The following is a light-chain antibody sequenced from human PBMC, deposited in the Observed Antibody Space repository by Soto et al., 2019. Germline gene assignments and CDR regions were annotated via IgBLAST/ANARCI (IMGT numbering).Light chain of an antibody. CDR3: QQYGSSPLT. V-gene: IGKV3-20*01. CDR1: QSVSSSY. J-gene: IGKJ3*01. CDR2: GAS. Sequence: EIVLTQSPGTLSLSPGERATLSCRASQSVSSSYLAWYQQKPGQAPRLLIYGASSRATGIPDRFSGSGSGTAFTLTISSLEPEDFAVYYCQQYGSSPLTFGPGPKVHIK.